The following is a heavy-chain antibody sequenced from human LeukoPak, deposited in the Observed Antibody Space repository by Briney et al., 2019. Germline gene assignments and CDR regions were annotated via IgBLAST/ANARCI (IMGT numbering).Heavy chain of an antibody. CDR1: GFTFSNYV. Sequence: GGSLRLSCAASGFTFSNYVMSWVRQAPGKGLEWVSAVSGPGATTYYADSVKGRFTISRDNSKNTLSLQVDSLRAEDTAVYYCAKDQSVYYDSSGYYYWGQGTLVTVSS. J-gene: IGHJ4*02. D-gene: IGHD3-22*01. CDR3: AKDQSVYYDSSGYYY. V-gene: IGHV3-23*01. CDR2: VSGPGATT.